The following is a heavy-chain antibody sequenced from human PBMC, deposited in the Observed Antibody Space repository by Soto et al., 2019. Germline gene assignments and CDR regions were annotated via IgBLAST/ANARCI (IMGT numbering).Heavy chain of an antibody. V-gene: IGHV2-5*02. CDR3: AHKGPEDWPLDY. CDR1: GFSLSTSGVG. D-gene: IGHD3-9*01. Sequence: QITLKESGPTLVRPTQTLTLTCAFSGFSLSTSGVGVGWIRQPPGKALEWLAVIYWDDSKHYSPSLRSRLTITKDTSKNQVVLTMTNMDHMDTGTYYCAHKGPEDWPLDYWGQGTLVTVSS. J-gene: IGHJ4*02. CDR2: IYWDDSK.